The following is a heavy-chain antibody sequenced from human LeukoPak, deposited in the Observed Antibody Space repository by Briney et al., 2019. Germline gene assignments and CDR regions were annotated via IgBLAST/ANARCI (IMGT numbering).Heavy chain of an antibody. CDR2: IGGSGDNK. CDR3: AKKSGYDSYRYYYMNV. J-gene: IGHJ6*03. V-gene: IGHV3-23*01. CDR1: GFTFSAYS. D-gene: IGHD3-22*01. Sequence: GGSLRLSCAASGFTFSAYSMNWVRQAPGEGLEWVSSIGGSGDNKYYADSVMGRFTISRDNSRNTLSLQMNSLRAEDTAVYYCAKKSGYDSYRYYYMNVWGKGTTVTVSS.